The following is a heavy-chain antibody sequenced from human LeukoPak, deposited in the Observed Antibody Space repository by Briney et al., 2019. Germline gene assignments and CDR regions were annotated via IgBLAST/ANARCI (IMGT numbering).Heavy chain of an antibody. D-gene: IGHD3-22*01. CDR1: GYTFTGYG. J-gene: IGHJ4*02. Sequence: ASVKVSCKASGYTFTGYGIIWVRQAPGQGLEWLGWISACKGSTKYPQMFQGRVTVTTDTSTSTAYMELRSLRSDDTAVYYCARADSGGYYVAYWYWGQGTLVTVSS. CDR2: ISACKGST. V-gene: IGHV1-18*01. CDR3: ARADSGGYYVAYWY.